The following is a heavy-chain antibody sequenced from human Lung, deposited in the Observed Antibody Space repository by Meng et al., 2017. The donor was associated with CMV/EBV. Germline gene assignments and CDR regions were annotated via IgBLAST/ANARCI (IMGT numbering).Heavy chain of an antibody. D-gene: IGHD1-26*01. CDR1: GVSISSNIR. J-gene: IGHJ4*02. CDR2: IDDSGST. V-gene: IGHV4-4*02. Sequence: VALTEAGPGLVKPSGTLSLTCGVSGVSISSNIRWTWVRQPPGKGLEWIGDIDDSGSTNYNPSLNSRISISLDKSKNHFSLKVNSVTAADTAVYYCARGKQDAWELLAYWGQGALVTVSS. CDR3: ARGKQDAWELLAY.